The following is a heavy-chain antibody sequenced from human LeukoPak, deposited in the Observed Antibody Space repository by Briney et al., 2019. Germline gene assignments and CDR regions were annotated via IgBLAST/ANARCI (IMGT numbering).Heavy chain of an antibody. Sequence: GGSLRLSCAASGFIFSDYYMTWIRQAPGKGLEWVSYISNSGSTIYYADSVKGRFTISRDNAKTSLYLQMISLRAEDTAVYYCARHLSGITGYTYGRGIDYWGQGTLVTVSS. CDR1: GFIFSDYY. CDR2: ISNSGSTI. J-gene: IGHJ4*02. V-gene: IGHV3-11*04. CDR3: ARHLSGITGYTYGRGIDY. D-gene: IGHD5-18*01.